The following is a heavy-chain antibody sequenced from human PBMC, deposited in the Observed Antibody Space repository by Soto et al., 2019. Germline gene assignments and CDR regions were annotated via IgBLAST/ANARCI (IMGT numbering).Heavy chain of an antibody. Sequence: ASVKVSCKASGYTFTSYDINWVRQATGQGLEWMGWMNPNSGNTGYAQKFQGRVTMTRNTSISPAYMELSSLRSEDTAVYYCAREEQLYYYYGMDVWGQGTTVTVSS. CDR3: AREEQLYYYYGMDV. CDR2: MNPNSGNT. D-gene: IGHD6-13*01. V-gene: IGHV1-8*01. CDR1: GYTFTSYD. J-gene: IGHJ6*02.